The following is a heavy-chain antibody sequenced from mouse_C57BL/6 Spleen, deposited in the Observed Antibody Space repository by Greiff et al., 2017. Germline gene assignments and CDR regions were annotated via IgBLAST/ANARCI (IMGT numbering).Heavy chain of an antibody. CDR3: AREGDGYYRGWFAY. CDR2: INPNNGGT. Sequence: EVQLQESGPELVKPGASVKIPCKASGYTFTDYNMDWVKQSHGKSLEWIGDINPNNGGTIYNQKFKGKATLTVDKSSSTAYMELRSLTSEDTAVYYCAREGDGYYRGWFAYWGQGTLVTVSA. J-gene: IGHJ3*01. CDR1: GYTFTDYN. V-gene: IGHV1-18*01. D-gene: IGHD2-3*01.